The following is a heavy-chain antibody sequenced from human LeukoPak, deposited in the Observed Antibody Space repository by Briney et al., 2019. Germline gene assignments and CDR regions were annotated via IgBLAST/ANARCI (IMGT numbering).Heavy chain of an antibody. CDR3: AKGRYYHDNSDAFEI. Sequence: GGSLRLSCAASGFTFSSYAISWVRQAPGKGLEWVSAISGSGGSTYYADSVKGRFTISRENSKDTLYLQMNSLRAEDTAVYQCAKGRYYHDNSDAFEIWGQGTMVTVSS. D-gene: IGHD3-22*01. CDR1: GFTFSSYA. V-gene: IGHV3-23*01. J-gene: IGHJ3*02. CDR2: ISGSGGST.